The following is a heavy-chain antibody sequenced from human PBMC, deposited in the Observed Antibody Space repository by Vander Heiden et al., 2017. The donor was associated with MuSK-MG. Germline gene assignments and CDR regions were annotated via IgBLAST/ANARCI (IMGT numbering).Heavy chain of an antibody. CDR1: GFTFSSYS. Sequence: EVQLVESGGGLVKPGGSLRLSCAASGFTFSSYSMNWVRQAPGKGLEWVSSISSSSSYIYYADSVKGRFTNSRDNAKNSLYLQMNSLRAEDTAVYYCARSLAVAGTYYYMDVWGKGTTVTVSS. CDR2: ISSSSSYI. CDR3: ARSLAVAGTYYYMDV. J-gene: IGHJ6*03. D-gene: IGHD6-19*01. V-gene: IGHV3-21*01.